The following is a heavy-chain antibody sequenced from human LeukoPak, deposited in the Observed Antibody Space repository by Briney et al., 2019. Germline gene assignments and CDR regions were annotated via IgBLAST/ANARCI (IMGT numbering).Heavy chain of an antibody. Sequence: SETLSLTYTVSGGSISSSSYYWGWIRQPPGKGLEWIGSIYYSGSTYYNPSLKSRVTISVDTSKNQFSLKLSSVTAADTAVYYCAGSGWYGDYWGQGTLVTVSS. D-gene: IGHD6-19*01. CDR2: IYYSGST. CDR1: GGSISSSSYY. J-gene: IGHJ4*02. CDR3: AGSGWYGDY. V-gene: IGHV4-39*01.